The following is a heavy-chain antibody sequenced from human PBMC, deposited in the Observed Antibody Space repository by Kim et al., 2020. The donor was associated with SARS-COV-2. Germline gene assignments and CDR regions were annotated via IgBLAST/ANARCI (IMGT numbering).Heavy chain of an antibody. V-gene: IGHV7-4-1*02. CDR3: ARDLGVAHLEGFDY. J-gene: IGHJ4*02. Sequence: ASVKFSCKASGYTFTSYAMNWVRQAPGQGLEWMGWINTNTGNPTYAQGFTGRFVFSLDTSVSTAYLQISSLKAEDTAVYYCARDLGVAHLEGFDYWGQGTLVTVSS. CDR2: INTNTGNP. D-gene: IGHD3-3*01. CDR1: GYTFTSYA.